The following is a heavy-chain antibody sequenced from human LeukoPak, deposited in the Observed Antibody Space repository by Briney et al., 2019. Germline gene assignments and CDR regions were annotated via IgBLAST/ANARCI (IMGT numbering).Heavy chain of an antibody. CDR1: GGTFSGYA. CDR2: IIPIFGTA. Sequence: GASVKVSCKASGGTFSGYAISWVRQAPGQGLEWMGGIIPIFGTANYAQKFQGRVTITADESTSTAYMELSSLRSEDTAVYYCARVLAVDYYDSSGYYYARGAFDIWGQGTMVTVSS. V-gene: IGHV1-69*13. D-gene: IGHD3-22*01. J-gene: IGHJ3*02. CDR3: ARVLAVDYYDSSGYYYARGAFDI.